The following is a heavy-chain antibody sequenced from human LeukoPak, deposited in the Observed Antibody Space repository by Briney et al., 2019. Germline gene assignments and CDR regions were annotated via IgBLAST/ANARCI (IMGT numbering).Heavy chain of an antibody. V-gene: IGHV4-59*08. CDR3: ARLSRGWYPFDY. J-gene: IGHJ4*02. CDR2: IYYSGST. D-gene: IGHD6-19*01. CDR1: GGSISSYY. Sequence: SETLSLTCTVSGGSISSYYWSWIRQPPGKGLEWIGYIYYSGSTNYNPSLKSRVTISVDTSKNQFSLKLSSVTAADTAVYYCARLSRGWYPFDYWGQGTLVTVSS.